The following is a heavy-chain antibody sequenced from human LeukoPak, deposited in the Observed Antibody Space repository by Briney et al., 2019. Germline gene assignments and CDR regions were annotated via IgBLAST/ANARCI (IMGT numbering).Heavy chain of an antibody. Sequence: PGGSLRLSCAASGFIFSSYGMHWVRQAPGKGLEWVAFIRSDGSNKYYADSVKGRFTISRDNSKNTLYLQMNSLRAEDTAVYYCAKDQYVVAGTESTLFDYWGQGTLVTVSS. CDR3: AKDQYVVAGTESTLFDY. V-gene: IGHV3-30*02. CDR2: IRSDGSNK. J-gene: IGHJ4*02. CDR1: GFIFSSYG. D-gene: IGHD6-19*01.